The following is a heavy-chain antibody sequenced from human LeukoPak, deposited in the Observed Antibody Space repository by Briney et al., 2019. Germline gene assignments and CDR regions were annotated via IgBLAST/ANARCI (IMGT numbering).Heavy chain of an antibody. J-gene: IGHJ4*02. Sequence: SETLSLTCTVSGGSICSYYWSWIRQPPGKGLEWIGYIYYSGSTNYNPSLKSRVTISVDTSKNQFSLKLSSVTAADTAVYYCARVSIVGAIFDYWGQGTLVTVSS. CDR1: GGSICSYY. CDR2: IYYSGST. D-gene: IGHD1-26*01. V-gene: IGHV4-59*01. CDR3: ARVSIVGAIFDY.